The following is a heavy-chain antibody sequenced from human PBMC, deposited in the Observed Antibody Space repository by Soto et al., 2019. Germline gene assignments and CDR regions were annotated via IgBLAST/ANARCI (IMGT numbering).Heavy chain of an antibody. CDR2: IYYSGST. D-gene: IGHD5-12*01. CDR1: VGSISSSSYY. J-gene: IGHJ4*02. CDR3: ERHMGGYGDFEY. V-gene: IGHV4-39*01. Sequence: SETLSLTCTVSVGSISSSSYYWGWILQPPGKGLEWIGSIYYSGSTYYNPSLKSRVTISVDTSKNQFSLKLSSVTAADTAVYYCERHMGGYGDFEYWGPGTMVTLSS.